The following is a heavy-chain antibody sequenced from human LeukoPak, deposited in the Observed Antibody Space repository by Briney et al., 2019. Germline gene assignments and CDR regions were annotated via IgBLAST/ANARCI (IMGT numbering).Heavy chain of an antibody. V-gene: IGHV4-4*07. CDR2: FYTTGST. J-gene: IGHJ3*02. D-gene: IGHD2/OR15-2a*01. CDR1: GGSISSFY. CDR3: AKLSVLPSPTPLGFDI. Sequence: SETLSLTCTVSGGSISSFYWSWIRQPAGKGLEWIGRFYTTGSTNYNPSLKSRVSMSVDTSKNQFSLNLTSVTAADTAVYYCAKLSVLPSPTPLGFDIWGQGILVTVSS.